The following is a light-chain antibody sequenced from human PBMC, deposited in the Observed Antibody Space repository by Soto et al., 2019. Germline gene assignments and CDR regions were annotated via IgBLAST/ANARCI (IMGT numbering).Light chain of an antibody. CDR1: QSVSSN. CDR3: QQYNSWPPVT. CDR2: GAS. Sequence: HSPATLSVSPESRSTLSCRASQSVSSNLAWYQQKPGQAPRLLIYGASTRATGIPARFSGSGSGTEFTLTISSLQSEDFAVYYCQQYNSWPPVTFGQGTRLEIK. V-gene: IGKV3-15*01. J-gene: IGKJ5*01.